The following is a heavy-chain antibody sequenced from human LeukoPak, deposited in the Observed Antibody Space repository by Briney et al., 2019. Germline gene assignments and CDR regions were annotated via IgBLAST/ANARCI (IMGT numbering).Heavy chain of an antibody. D-gene: IGHD2-15*01. V-gene: IGHV3-66*01. Sequence: PGGSLKLSCAASGFTVSSNYMSWVRQAPGKGLEWVSVIYSGDRTYYADSVRGRFTISRDNSKNTLYLQMNSLRAEDTAVYYCARGHSYRSGGSCYGPLIDPWGQGTLVTVSS. CDR1: GFTVSSNY. J-gene: IGHJ5*02. CDR3: ARGHSYRSGGSCYGPLIDP. CDR2: IYSGDRT.